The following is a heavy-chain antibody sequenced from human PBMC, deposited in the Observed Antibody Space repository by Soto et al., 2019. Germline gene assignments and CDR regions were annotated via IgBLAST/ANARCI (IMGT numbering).Heavy chain of an antibody. CDR3: ARDLWGYCGTDCYPLDV. D-gene: IGHD2-21*02. Sequence: PSETLSLTCTVSGASITTYYWSWIRQPPGKGLEWIGYISYSGSTDYNPSLKSRVTISFDASKNQISLQVRSATAADAAVYYCARDLWGYCGTDCYPLDVWGQGTTVTVSS. J-gene: IGHJ6*02. V-gene: IGHV4-59*01. CDR2: ISYSGST. CDR1: GASITTYY.